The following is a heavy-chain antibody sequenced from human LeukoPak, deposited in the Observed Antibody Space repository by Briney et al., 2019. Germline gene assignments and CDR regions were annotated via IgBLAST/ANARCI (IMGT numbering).Heavy chain of an antibody. CDR2: IYYTGTT. J-gene: IGHJ6*02. Sequence: PSETLSLTCTVSEGTIRSYYWSWIRQPPGKGLEWIGYIYYTGTTGYNPSLKSRVTISVDTSKNQFSLKLTSVTAADTAVYYCARNPSYDILTGYSDYYGMDVWGQGTTVTVSS. D-gene: IGHD3-9*01. CDR1: EGTIRSYY. V-gene: IGHV4-59*08. CDR3: ARNPSYDILTGYSDYYGMDV.